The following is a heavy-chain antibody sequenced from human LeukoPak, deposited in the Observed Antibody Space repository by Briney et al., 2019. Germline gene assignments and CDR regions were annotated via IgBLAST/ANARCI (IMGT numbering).Heavy chain of an antibody. V-gene: IGHV4-38-2*01. CDR3: ARWLGNGFDL. J-gene: IGHJ3*01. Sequence: SETLSLTCVVSGYSVSSNSYWAWIRQSRGKGLEWIGSIHHGGNTYYNPSLMSQVSMSIDTAKNQCSLDLSSVTAADTAVFYCARWLGNGFDLWGQGTMVTVSS. D-gene: IGHD6-19*01. CDR2: IHHGGNT. CDR1: GYSVSSNSY.